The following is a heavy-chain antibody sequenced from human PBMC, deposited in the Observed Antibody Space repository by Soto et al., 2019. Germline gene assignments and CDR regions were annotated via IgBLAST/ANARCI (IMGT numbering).Heavy chain of an antibody. V-gene: IGHV3-30-3*01. CDR3: ATAFRRGYLLDYYYYGMDV. Sequence: GGSLRLSCAASGFTFSSYAMHWVRQAPGKGLEWVAVISYDGSNKYYADSVKGRFTISRDNSKNTLYLQMNSLRAEDTAVYYCATAFRRGYLLDYYYYGMDVWGQGTTVTVSS. CDR2: ISYDGSNK. D-gene: IGHD3-16*02. J-gene: IGHJ6*02. CDR1: GFTFSSYA.